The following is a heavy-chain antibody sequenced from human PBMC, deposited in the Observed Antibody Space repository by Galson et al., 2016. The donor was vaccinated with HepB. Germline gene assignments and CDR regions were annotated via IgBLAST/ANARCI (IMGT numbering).Heavy chain of an antibody. Sequence: TLSLTCAVSRGSIKFDGFSWSWIRQPPGKALEWIGYIYHTGSTFYNPSLRSRVTISVDTSKNQFSLKLNSVTAADTAVYYWARGPSDYGDYYFDSWGQGTLVRVSS. V-gene: IGHV4-30-2*01. D-gene: IGHD4-17*01. CDR1: RGSIKFDGFS. CDR2: IYHTGST. J-gene: IGHJ4*02. CDR3: ARGPSDYGDYYFDS.